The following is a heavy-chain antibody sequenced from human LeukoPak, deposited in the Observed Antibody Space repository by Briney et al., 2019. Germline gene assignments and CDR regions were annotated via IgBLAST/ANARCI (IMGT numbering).Heavy chain of an antibody. CDR1: GGSISSGDYY. Sequence: SETLSLTCTVSGGSISSGDYYWSWIRQPPGKGLEWIGEINHSGSANYNPSLKSRVTISVDTSKNQFSLKLSSVTAADTAVYYCARRPTYYDFWSGYYPFDYWGQGTLVTVSS. CDR2: INHSGSA. J-gene: IGHJ4*02. CDR3: ARRPTYYDFWSGYYPFDY. D-gene: IGHD3-3*01. V-gene: IGHV4-39*07.